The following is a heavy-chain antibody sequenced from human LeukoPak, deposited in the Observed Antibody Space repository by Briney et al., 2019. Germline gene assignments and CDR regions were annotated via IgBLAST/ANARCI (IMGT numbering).Heavy chain of an antibody. Sequence: GESLKISCKGSGYNFTNFWIGWVRQMPGKGLEWMGIIYPGDSDTRYSPSFQGQVTISADKSISTAYLQWSSLKASDTAMYYCARHRKDRSGYYYDYWGQGTLVTVSS. D-gene: IGHD3-22*01. CDR1: GYNFTNFW. CDR2: IYPGDSDT. V-gene: IGHV5-51*01. CDR3: ARHRKDRSGYYYDY. J-gene: IGHJ4*02.